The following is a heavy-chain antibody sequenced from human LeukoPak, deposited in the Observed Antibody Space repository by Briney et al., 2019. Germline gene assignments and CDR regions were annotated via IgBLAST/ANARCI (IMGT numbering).Heavy chain of an antibody. CDR3: ARDPYSGSYQSGDY. V-gene: IGHV4-39*07. J-gene: IGHJ4*02. D-gene: IGHD1-26*01. Sequence: SETLSLTCAVSGGSISSSSYYWGWIRQPPGKGLEWIGSIYYSGSTYYNPSLKSRVTISVDTSKNQFSLKLSSVTAADTAVYCCARDPYSGSYQSGDYWGQGTLVTVSS. CDR1: GGSISSSSYY. CDR2: IYYSGST.